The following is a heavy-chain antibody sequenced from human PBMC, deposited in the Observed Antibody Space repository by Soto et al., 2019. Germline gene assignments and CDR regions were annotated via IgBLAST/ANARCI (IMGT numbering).Heavy chain of an antibody. CDR2: TRDKPNSYTT. Sequence: GGSLRLSCVASGFTLSDYYVDWVRQAPGKGLEWVGRTRDKPNSYTTEYAASVEGRFTISRDDSKNSLYLQLNNLNTEDTAVYYCGRGGYRHYSAYYYYALDVWGQGTTVTVS. J-gene: IGHJ6*02. D-gene: IGHD4-4*01. CDR1: GFTLSDYY. V-gene: IGHV3-72*01. CDR3: GRGGYRHYSAYYYYALDV.